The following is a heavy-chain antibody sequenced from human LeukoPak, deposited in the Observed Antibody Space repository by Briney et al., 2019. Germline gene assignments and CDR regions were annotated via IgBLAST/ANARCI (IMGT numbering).Heavy chain of an antibody. CDR2: TYYTSKWYN. V-gene: IGHV6-1*01. J-gene: IGHJ5*02. D-gene: IGHD3-10*01. CDR1: GDSVSSKSAT. Sequence: QTLSLTCAISGDSVSSKSATWNWIRQSPSRGLEWLGRTYYTSKWYNDYAISVKSRITINPDTSKNQFSLQLNSVTPEDTAVHYCAREGWFGEPPSHWFDPWGQGTLVTVSS. CDR3: AREGWFGEPPSHWFDP.